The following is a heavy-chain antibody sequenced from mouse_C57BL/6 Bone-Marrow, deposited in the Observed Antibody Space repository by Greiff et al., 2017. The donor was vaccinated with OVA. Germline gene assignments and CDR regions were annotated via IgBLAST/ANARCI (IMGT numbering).Heavy chain of an antibody. CDR1: GYAFSSYW. Sequence: QVQLKESGAELVKPGASVKISCKASGYAFSSYWMNWVKQRPGKGLEWIGQIYPGDGDTNYNGKFKGKATLTADKSSSTAYMQLSSLTSEDSAVYYCARWDSSGYRFAYWGQGTLVTVSA. J-gene: IGHJ3*01. D-gene: IGHD3-2*02. CDR2: IYPGDGDT. V-gene: IGHV1-80*01. CDR3: ARWDSSGYRFAY.